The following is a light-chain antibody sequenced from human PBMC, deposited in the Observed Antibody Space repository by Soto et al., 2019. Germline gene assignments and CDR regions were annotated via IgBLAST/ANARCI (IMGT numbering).Light chain of an antibody. CDR1: QSVSSY. J-gene: IGKJ4*01. CDR2: DAS. CDR3: QQRSNWPLP. Sequence: IMLTQTPSTLSFSPVEGCTLSFIASQSVSSYLALYQQKPGQAPRLLIYDASNRATGIPARFSGSGSGTDFTLTISSLEPEDFAVYYCQQRSNWPLPFGGGTKVDNK. V-gene: IGKV3-11*01.